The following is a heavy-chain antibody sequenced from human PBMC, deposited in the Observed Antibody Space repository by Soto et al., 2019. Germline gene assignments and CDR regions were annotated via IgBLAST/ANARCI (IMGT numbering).Heavy chain of an antibody. J-gene: IGHJ5*02. V-gene: IGHV3-33*01. CDR2: IWYDGSNK. CDR3: ARDYTIFGVVNNWFDP. D-gene: IGHD3-3*01. Sequence: GGSLRLSCAASGFTFSSYGMHWVRQAPGKGLEWVAVIWYDGSNKYYADSVKGRFTISRDNSKNTLYLQMNSLRAEDTAVYYCARDYTIFGVVNNWFDPWGQGTLVTVSS. CDR1: GFTFSSYG.